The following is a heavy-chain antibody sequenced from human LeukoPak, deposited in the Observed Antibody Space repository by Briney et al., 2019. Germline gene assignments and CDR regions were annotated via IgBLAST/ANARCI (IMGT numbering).Heavy chain of an antibody. CDR3: AREGELWFGEETGWFDP. J-gene: IGHJ5*02. CDR2: INPNNGGT. Sequence: ASVKVSCKASGYIFTGYYMHWVRQAPGQGLEWMGWINPNNGGTKYAQKFQGRVTMTRDMSIKTAYMELNRLTSVDTAVYYCAREGELWFGEETGWFDPWGQGTLVTVSS. CDR1: GYIFTGYY. D-gene: IGHD3-10*01. V-gene: IGHV1-2*02.